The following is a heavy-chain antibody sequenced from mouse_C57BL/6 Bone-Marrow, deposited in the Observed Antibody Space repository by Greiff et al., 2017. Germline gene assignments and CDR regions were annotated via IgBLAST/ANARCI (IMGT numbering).Heavy chain of an antibody. D-gene: IGHD1-1*01. CDR2: IDPENGDT. CDR3: TTYVITTLH. Sequence: VQLQQSGAELVRPGASVKLSCTASGFNIKDDYMHWVKQRPEQGLEWIGWIDPENGDTEYASQFQGKATIPADTSSNTAYLLLSSLTSEDAAVYYCTTYVITTLHWCQGTTLTVSS. V-gene: IGHV14-4*01. J-gene: IGHJ2*01. CDR1: GFNIKDDY.